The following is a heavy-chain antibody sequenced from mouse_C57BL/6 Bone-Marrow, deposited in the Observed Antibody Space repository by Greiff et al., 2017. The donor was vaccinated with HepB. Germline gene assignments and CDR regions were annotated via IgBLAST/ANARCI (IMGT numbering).Heavy chain of an antibody. CDR3: ANYDDDGFAY. Sequence: QVQLQQSGAELVRPGTSVKVSCKASGYAFTNYLIEWVKQRPGQGLEWIGVINHGSGGTNYNEKFKGKATLTADKSSSTAYMQLSSLTSEDSAVYFCANYDDDGFAYWGQGTLVTVAA. CDR2: INHGSGGT. V-gene: IGHV1-54*01. J-gene: IGHJ3*01. CDR1: GYAFTNYL. D-gene: IGHD2-4*01.